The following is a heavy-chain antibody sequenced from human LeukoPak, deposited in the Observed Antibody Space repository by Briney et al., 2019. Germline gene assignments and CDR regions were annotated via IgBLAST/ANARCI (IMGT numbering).Heavy chain of an antibody. V-gene: IGHV3-30*01. CDR2: ISFDGSKK. J-gene: IGHJ4*02. D-gene: IGHD6-19*01. CDR1: GFTFSSYS. CDR3: ARGAFSSGWF. Sequence: GGSLRLSCAASGFTFSSYSMHWARQSAVTGLEWVAFISFDGSKKSYADSVKGRFTISRDNSKNTLFLQMNSLKHDDAAVYYCARGAFSSGWFWGQGTPVTVSS.